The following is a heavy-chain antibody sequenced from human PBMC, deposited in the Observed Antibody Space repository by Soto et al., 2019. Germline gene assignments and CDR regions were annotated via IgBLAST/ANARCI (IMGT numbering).Heavy chain of an antibody. CDR3: ARVGGLKWLALDY. Sequence: PGGSLRLSCAASGFTFSSYEMNWVRQAPGKGLEWVSYISSSGSTIYYADSVKGRFTISRDNAKNSLYLQMNSLRAEDTAVYYCARVGGLKWLALDYWGQGTLVTVSS. D-gene: IGHD3-3*01. CDR2: ISSSGSTI. J-gene: IGHJ4*02. V-gene: IGHV3-48*03. CDR1: GFTFSSYE.